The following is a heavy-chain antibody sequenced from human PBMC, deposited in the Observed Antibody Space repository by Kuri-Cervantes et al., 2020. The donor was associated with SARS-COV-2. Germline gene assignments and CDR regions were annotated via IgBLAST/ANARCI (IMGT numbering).Heavy chain of an antibody. CDR3: ARRNMDV. Sequence: SETLSPTCTVSGGSISSSSYYWGWIRQPPGKGLEWIGRIYTSGSTNYNPSLKSRVTMSVDTSKNQFSLKLSSVTAADTAVYYCARRNMDVWGKGTTVTVSS. CDR1: GGSISSSSYY. CDR2: IYTSGST. V-gene: IGHV4-39*07. J-gene: IGHJ6*03.